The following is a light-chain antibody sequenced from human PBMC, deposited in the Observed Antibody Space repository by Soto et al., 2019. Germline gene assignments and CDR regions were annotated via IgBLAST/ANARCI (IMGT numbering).Light chain of an antibody. CDR3: QQYGSSPWT. Sequence: EIVLTQSPGTLSLSPGERATLSCRASQSVSSSYLAWYQQKPGQAPRLLIYGASSRATGIPDRFSGSGSGTYFTLTISRREPEDFAVYYCQQYGSSPWTFGQGTKVEIK. CDR2: GAS. CDR1: QSVSSSY. V-gene: IGKV3-20*01. J-gene: IGKJ1*01.